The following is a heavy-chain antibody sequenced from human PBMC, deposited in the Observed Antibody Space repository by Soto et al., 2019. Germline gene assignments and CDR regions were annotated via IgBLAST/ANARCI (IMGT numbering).Heavy chain of an antibody. J-gene: IGHJ4*02. CDR3: ARHGGFIFDY. CDR1: GGSFSCYY. CDR2: IYHSGST. V-gene: IGHV4-38-2*01. Sequence: SETLSLTCAAYGGSFSCYYWGWIRQPPGKGLEGLGSIYHSGSTYYNPSIKSRVSISVDKSKNQFSLKLSSVTAADTAVYYCARHGGFIFDYWRQGTLVTVSS. D-gene: IGHD6-25*01.